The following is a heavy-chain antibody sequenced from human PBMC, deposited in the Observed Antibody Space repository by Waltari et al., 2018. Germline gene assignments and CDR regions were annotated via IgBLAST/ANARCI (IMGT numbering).Heavy chain of an antibody. J-gene: IGHJ3*02. CDR2: IKQDGSEK. D-gene: IGHD6-13*01. Sequence: EVQLVESGGGLVQPGGSLRLSCAASGFTFSSYWMSWVRQAPGKGLEWVANIKQDGSEKYYVDSVKGRFTISRDNAKNSLYLQMNSLRAEDTAVYYCARCAMSSSWYFAFDIWGQGTMVTVSS. V-gene: IGHV3-7*01. CDR3: ARCAMSSSWYFAFDI. CDR1: GFTFSSYW.